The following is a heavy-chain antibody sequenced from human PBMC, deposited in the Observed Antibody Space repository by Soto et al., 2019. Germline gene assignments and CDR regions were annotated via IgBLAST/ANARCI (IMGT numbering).Heavy chain of an antibody. CDR2: IRSKAYGGTT. D-gene: IGHD6-19*01. CDR3: TTTAAVAGNKWFDP. V-gene: IGHV3-49*03. J-gene: IGHJ5*02. CDR1: GFTFGDYA. Sequence: GGSLRLSCTASGFTFGDYAMSWFRQAPGKGLEWVGFIRSKAYGGTTEYAASVKGRFTISRDDSKSIAYLQMNSLKTEDTAVYYCTTTAAVAGNKWFDPWGQGTLVTVSS.